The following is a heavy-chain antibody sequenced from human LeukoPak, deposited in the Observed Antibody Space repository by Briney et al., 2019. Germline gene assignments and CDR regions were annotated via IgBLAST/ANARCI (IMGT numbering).Heavy chain of an antibody. CDR1: GFSVSGYW. CDR2: IKQDGSEK. Sequence: GGSLRLSCAVSGFSVSGYWMTWVRQAPGKGLEWVANIKQDGSEKNYVDSVKGRFTISRDNAENSLFLRMNSLRVEDTAVYYCAREWQGGIAAAGTRIEGDYWGQGTLVAVSS. V-gene: IGHV3-7*01. CDR3: AREWQGGIAAAGTRIEGDY. D-gene: IGHD6-13*01. J-gene: IGHJ4*02.